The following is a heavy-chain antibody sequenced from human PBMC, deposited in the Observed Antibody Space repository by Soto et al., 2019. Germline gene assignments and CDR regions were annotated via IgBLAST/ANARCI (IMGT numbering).Heavy chain of an antibody. CDR1: GYTFTGHY. Sequence: GASVKVSCKASGYTFTGHYMHWVRQAPGQGLEWMGWINPSSVGTSYAQKFQGRVTMTRDTSISTAYMELSRLRSDDTAVYYCAREPMVRAAHGFDIWGQGTMVT. CDR3: AREPMVRAAHGFDI. CDR2: INPSSVGT. J-gene: IGHJ3*02. V-gene: IGHV1-2*02. D-gene: IGHD3-10*01.